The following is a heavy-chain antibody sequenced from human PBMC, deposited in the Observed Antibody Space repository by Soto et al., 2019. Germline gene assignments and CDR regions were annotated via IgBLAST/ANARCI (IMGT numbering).Heavy chain of an antibody. CDR3: IQSRCGGDCLQSYASYYYYGMDV. CDR1: AFSLSTGGVG. Sequence: GSGPTLVNPTQTLTLTCTFSAFSLSTGGVGVGWIRQPPGKALEWLALIYWDDDKRYSPSLRSRLTITKDTSKNQVVLTMTNMDLVDTATYYCIQSRCGGDCLQSYASYYYYGMDVWGQGTTVTVSS. V-gene: IGHV2-5*02. J-gene: IGHJ6*02. D-gene: IGHD2-21*02. CDR2: IYWDDDK.